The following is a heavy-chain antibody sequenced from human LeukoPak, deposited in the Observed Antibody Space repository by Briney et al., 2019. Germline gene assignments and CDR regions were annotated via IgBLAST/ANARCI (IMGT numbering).Heavy chain of an antibody. CDR3: TTPFSGYDHGFDF. CDR1: GFTFSNAW. J-gene: IGHJ4*02. V-gene: IGHV3-15*01. Sequence: GGSLRLSCAVSGFTFSNAWMSWVRQAPGKGLEWVGRIRSKTDGATADYAAPVKGRFSISRDDSKNTLYLQMSSLKTEDTAVYYCTTPFSGYDHGFDFWGQGTLVTVSS. D-gene: IGHD5-12*01. CDR2: IRSKTDGATA.